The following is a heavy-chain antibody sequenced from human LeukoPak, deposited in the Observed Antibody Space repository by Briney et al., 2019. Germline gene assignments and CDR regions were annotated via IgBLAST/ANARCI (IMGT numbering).Heavy chain of an antibody. Sequence: GGSLRLSCAASGFTFSSYAMSWVRQAPGKGLEWVAVISYDGSKKYYADSVKGRFTISRDNSKNTLYLQMNSLRAEDTAVYYCAKALYYYDSSGHTFDYWGQGPLVTVSS. D-gene: IGHD3-22*01. J-gene: IGHJ4*02. CDR2: ISYDGSKK. CDR3: AKALYYYDSSGHTFDY. CDR1: GFTFSSYA. V-gene: IGHV3-30*18.